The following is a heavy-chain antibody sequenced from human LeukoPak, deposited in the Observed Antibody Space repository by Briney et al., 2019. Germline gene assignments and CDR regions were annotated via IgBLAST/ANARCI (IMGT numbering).Heavy chain of an antibody. CDR3: ARDLNYDSSSYENYYYMDV. CDR1: GGSISSGDYY. J-gene: IGHJ6*03. Sequence: SETLSLTCTVSGGSISSGDYYWSWIRQPPGKGLEWIGYIYYSGSTYYNPSLKSRVTISVDTSKNQFSLKLSSVTAADTAVYYCARDLNYDSSSYENYYYMDVWGKGTTVTVSS. CDR2: IYYSGST. D-gene: IGHD3-22*01. V-gene: IGHV4-30-4*01.